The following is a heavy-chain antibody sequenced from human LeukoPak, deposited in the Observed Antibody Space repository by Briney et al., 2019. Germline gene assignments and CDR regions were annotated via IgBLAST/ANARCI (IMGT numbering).Heavy chain of an antibody. CDR3: ARNMVRGMYYYYGMDV. CDR1: GASISSYY. CDR2: IYYSGST. J-gene: IGHJ6*02. V-gene: IGHV4-59*01. D-gene: IGHD3-10*01. Sequence: SETLSLTCTVSGASISSYYWSWIRQPPGKGLEWIGYIYYSGSTNYNPSLKSRVTISVDTSKNQFSLKLSSVTAADTAVYYCARNMVRGMYYYYGMDVWGQGTTVTVSS.